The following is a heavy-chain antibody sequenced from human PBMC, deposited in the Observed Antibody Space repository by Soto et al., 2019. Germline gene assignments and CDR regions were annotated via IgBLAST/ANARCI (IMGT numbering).Heavy chain of an antibody. CDR2: IKQDGSEK. D-gene: IGHD6-19*01. V-gene: IGHV3-7*01. Sequence: GGSLRLSCAASGFTFSSYWMSWVRQATGKGLEWVANIKQDGSEKYYVDSVKGRFTISRDNAKNSLYLQMNSLRAEDTAVYYCAGQLQWLVRGTFDYWGQGTLVTVSS. J-gene: IGHJ4*02. CDR3: AGQLQWLVRGTFDY. CDR1: GFTFSSYW.